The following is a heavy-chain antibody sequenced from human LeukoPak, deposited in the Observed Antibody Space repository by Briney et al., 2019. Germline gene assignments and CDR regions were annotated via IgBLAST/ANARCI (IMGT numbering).Heavy chain of an antibody. CDR2: IYTSGST. Sequence: SETLSLTCTVSGGSISSGSYYWSWIRQPAGKGLEWIGRIYTSGSTNYNPSLKSRVTISVDTSKNQFSLKLSSVTAADTAVYYCAREVLTGYYKAAFDIWGQGTMVTVSS. CDR3: AREVLTGYYKAAFDI. D-gene: IGHD3-9*01. V-gene: IGHV4-61*02. J-gene: IGHJ3*02. CDR1: GGSISSGSYY.